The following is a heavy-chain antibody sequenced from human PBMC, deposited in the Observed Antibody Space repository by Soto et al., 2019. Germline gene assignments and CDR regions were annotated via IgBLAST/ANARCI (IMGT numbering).Heavy chain of an antibody. J-gene: IGHJ4*02. CDR1: GFTFSNYW. V-gene: IGHV3-74*01. CDR2: IKRDGSSI. Sequence: EVQLVESGGGLVQPGGSLGLSCAASGFTFSNYWMDWVRQAPGKGLVWVSRIKRDGSSISYADSVKGRVTISRDNAKNTLYLQMNSLRAEDTAVYYCARDGGRGGALDYWGQGTLVTVSS. D-gene: IGHD3-10*01. CDR3: ARDGGRGGALDY.